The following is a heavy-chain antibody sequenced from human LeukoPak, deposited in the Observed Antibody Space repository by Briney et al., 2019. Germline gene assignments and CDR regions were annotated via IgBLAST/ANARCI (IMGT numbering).Heavy chain of an antibody. Sequence: GGSLRLSCAASGFTFSDYYMSWIRQAPGKGLEWVSYISSSGSTIYYADSVKGRFTISRNNAKNSLYLQMNSLRAEDTAVYYCARDYGATAYYGMDVWGQGTTVTVSS. CDR2: ISSSGSTI. V-gene: IGHV3-11*01. CDR3: ARDYGATAYYGMDV. CDR1: GFTFSDYY. D-gene: IGHD5-12*01. J-gene: IGHJ6*02.